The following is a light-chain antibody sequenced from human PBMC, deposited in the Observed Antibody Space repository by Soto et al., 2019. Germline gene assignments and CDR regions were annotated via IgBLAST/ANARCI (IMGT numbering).Light chain of an antibody. J-gene: IGLJ1*01. V-gene: IGLV1-44*01. Sequence: QSVLTQPPSASGTPGQRVTISCSGSSSNIGSNTVNWYQQLPGTAPKLLIYSNNHRPSGVPDRSSGSKSGTSATLAISGRQSEDEADYYCAAWDDSLNGYVFGTGTKLTVL. CDR1: SSNIGSNT. CDR2: SNN. CDR3: AAWDDSLNGYV.